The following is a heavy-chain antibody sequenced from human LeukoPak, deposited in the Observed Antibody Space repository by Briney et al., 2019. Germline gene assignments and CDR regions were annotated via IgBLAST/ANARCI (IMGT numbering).Heavy chain of an antibody. CDR3: VRTEVSSGSEDY. CDR2: IYYSGST. V-gene: IGHV4-30-4*08. D-gene: IGHD6-19*01. CDR1: GRSIISSAYY. Sequence: SQTLSLTCTVSGRSIISSAYYWSWIRQPPGKGLEWIGYIYYSGSTYYNPSLKSRVTISLDTSKNPFSLKLSSVTAADTAVYYCVRTEVSSGSEDYWGQGTLVTVSS. J-gene: IGHJ4*02.